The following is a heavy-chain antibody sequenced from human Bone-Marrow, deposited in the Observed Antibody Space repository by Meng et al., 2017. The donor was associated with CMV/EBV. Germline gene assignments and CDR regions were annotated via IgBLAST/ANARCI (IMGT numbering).Heavy chain of an antibody. J-gene: IGHJ6*02. CDR3: ARLVLPSLGPRVDYGMDV. CDR2: IYYSGST. V-gene: IGHV4-59*01. D-gene: IGHD3-16*01. Sequence: GSLRLSCTVSGGSISSYYWSWIRQPPGKGQEWIGYIYYSGSTNYNPSLKSRVTISVDTSKNQFSLKLSSVTAADTAVYYCARLVLPSLGPRVDYGMDVWGQGTTVTVSS. CDR1: GGSISSYY.